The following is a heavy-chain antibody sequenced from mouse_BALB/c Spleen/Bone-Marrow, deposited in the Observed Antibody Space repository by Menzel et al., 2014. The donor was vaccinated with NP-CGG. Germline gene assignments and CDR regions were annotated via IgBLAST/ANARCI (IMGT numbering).Heavy chain of an antibody. D-gene: IGHD2-14*01. CDR2: ISDGGGHT. CDR1: GFSFSDHY. CDR3: ARDGDYRYAWFSY. J-gene: IGHJ3*01. Sequence: EVMLVESGGRLVKLGGSLKLSCAASGFSFSDHYMYWVRQTPEKRLEWVATISDGGGHTYYSDSVKGRFTISRDNAKNNLYLQMSSLKSEDTAMYHCARDGDYRYAWFSYWGQGTPVTVSA. V-gene: IGHV5-4*02.